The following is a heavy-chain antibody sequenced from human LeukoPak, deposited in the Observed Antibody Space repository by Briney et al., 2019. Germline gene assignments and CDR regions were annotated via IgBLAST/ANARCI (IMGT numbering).Heavy chain of an antibody. CDR2: IGGSGGAI. V-gene: IGHV3-23*01. J-gene: IGHJ3*01. Sequence: PGGSLRLSCAASGFSFSNYALDWVRQSPEKGMEWVSAIGGSGGAIRYADAVKGRFTISRDNAKNTLFLQMNSPRAEDTAVYYCGRDPNGDYIGAFEFWGQGTTVSVSS. D-gene: IGHD4-17*01. CDR3: GRDPNGDYIGAFEF. CDR1: GFSFSNYA.